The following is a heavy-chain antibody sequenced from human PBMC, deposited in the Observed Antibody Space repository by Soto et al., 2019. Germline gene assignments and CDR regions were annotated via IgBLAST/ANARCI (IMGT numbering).Heavy chain of an antibody. V-gene: IGHV1-18*01. CDR2: ISTDKGHT. CDR1: GYTFTTFG. Sequence: QVQLVQSGPEVKKPGASVKVSCRTSGYTFTTFGITWVRQAPGQGLEWMGWISTDKGHTNYAQKFQGRVTMTTDTSTSTGDMELRSLRSDDTAIYYCATRSPAFDYWGQGTLVTVST. J-gene: IGHJ4*02. CDR3: ATRSPAFDY.